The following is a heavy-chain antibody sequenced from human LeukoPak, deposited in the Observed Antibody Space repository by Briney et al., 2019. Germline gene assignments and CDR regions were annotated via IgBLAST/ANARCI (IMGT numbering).Heavy chain of an antibody. Sequence: GASVKVSCKASGYTFTGYHMHWVRQAPGQGLEWMGWINPNSGGTNYAQKFQGRVTMTRDTSISTAYMELSRLRSDDTAVYYCATLCSSTSCKDPRFDYWGQGTLVTVSS. D-gene: IGHD2-2*01. CDR3: ATLCSSTSCKDPRFDY. CDR1: GYTFTGYH. J-gene: IGHJ4*02. CDR2: INPNSGGT. V-gene: IGHV1-2*02.